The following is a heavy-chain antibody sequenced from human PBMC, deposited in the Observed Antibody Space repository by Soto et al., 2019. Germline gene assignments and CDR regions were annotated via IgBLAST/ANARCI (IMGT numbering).Heavy chain of an antibody. J-gene: IGHJ4*02. CDR2: ISYDGSNK. V-gene: IGHV3-30-3*01. Sequence: GGSLRLSCAASGFTFSSYAMHWVRQAPGKGLEWVAVISYDGSNKYYADSVKGRFTISRDNSKNTLYLQMNSLRAEDTAVYYCAAQYCGGDCYLVRPPLDYWGQGTLVTVSS. D-gene: IGHD2-21*02. CDR1: GFTFSSYA. CDR3: AAQYCGGDCYLVRPPLDY.